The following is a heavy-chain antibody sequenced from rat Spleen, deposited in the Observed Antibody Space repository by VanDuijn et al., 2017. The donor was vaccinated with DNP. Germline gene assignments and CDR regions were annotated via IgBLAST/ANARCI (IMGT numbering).Heavy chain of an antibody. D-gene: IGHD1-2*01. CDR2: ITNTGGNT. V-gene: IGHV5-25*01. J-gene: IGHJ2*01. Sequence: EVQLVESGGGLVQPGRSLKLSCAASGFTFSDYYMAWVRQAPTKGLEWVASITNTGGNTYYRDSVKGRFTISRDNTNSTLYLQMDSLRSEDTATYYCASYYSNFDYWGQGVMVTVSS. CDR3: ASYYSNFDY. CDR1: GFTFSDYY.